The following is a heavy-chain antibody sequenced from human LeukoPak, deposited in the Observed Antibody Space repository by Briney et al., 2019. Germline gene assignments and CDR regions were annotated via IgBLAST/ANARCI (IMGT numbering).Heavy chain of an antibody. CDR2: ISSSGRTI. CDR3: ARDWDGYTDY. J-gene: IGHJ4*02. V-gene: IGHV3-48*01. CDR1: GFIFTDSW. Sequence: PGGSLRLSCAASGFIFTDSWMSWVRQAPGRGLEWVSYISSSGRTIYYADSVKGRFTISRDNAENSVYLQMNSLRAEDTAVYYCARDWDGYTDYWGQGTLLTVSS. D-gene: IGHD5-24*01.